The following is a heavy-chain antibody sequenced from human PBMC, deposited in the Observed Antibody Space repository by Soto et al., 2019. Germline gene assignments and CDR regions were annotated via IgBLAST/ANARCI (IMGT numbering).Heavy chain of an antibody. CDR3: ARVYLVGANPYGIDV. J-gene: IGHJ6*02. Sequence: SETLSLTCTVSGGSISSYHWSWIRQPPGKGLEWIGYIYYSGSTNYNPSLKSRVTISVDTSKNQFSLKLSSVTAADTAVYYCARVYLVGANPYGIDVWGQGTTVTVSS. CDR2: IYYSGST. V-gene: IGHV4-59*01. CDR1: GGSISSYH. D-gene: IGHD1-26*01.